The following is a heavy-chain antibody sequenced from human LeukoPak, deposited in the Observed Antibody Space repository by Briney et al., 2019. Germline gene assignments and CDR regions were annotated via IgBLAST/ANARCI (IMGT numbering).Heavy chain of an antibody. D-gene: IGHD2-21*02. Sequence: GSSVKVSCKASGATFSSYAISWVRQAPGQGLEWMGGIIPIFGTANYAQKFQGRVTITADKSTSTAYMELSSLRSEDTPVYCCEKIAYCGGDCYSYSAQNAFDIWGQGTMVTVSS. CDR2: IIPIFGTA. CDR3: EKIAYCGGDCYSYSAQNAFDI. J-gene: IGHJ3*02. CDR1: GATFSSYA. V-gene: IGHV1-69*06.